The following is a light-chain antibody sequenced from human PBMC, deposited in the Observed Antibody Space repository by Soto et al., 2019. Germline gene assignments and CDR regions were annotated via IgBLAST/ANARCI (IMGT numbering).Light chain of an antibody. V-gene: IGKV3-15*01. CDR3: QQYKNWPL. J-gene: IGKJ5*01. CDR1: HSVNSH. Sequence: QSPATVSVSPGERVPPHCRTSHSVNSHVAWYQQKPGQAPRLLLYGASTRATGIPVRFSGSGFGTEFTLTISGLQSEDFAVYYCQQYKNWPLFGQGTRLEIK. CDR2: GAS.